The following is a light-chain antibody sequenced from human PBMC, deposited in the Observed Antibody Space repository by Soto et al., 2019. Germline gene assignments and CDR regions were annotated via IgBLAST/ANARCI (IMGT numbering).Light chain of an antibody. CDR2: GAS. Sequence: EILLRQSPATLSVSPGERVTLSCTASHDVSANLAWSQQKHGQSPRLVIYGASNRATGVPARFSGSGSGTDFTLIINSLQPEDFAVYYCQQYTNWPPMYTFGQGTKLEIK. J-gene: IGKJ2*01. CDR1: HDVSAN. CDR3: QQYTNWPPMYT. V-gene: IGKV3-15*01.